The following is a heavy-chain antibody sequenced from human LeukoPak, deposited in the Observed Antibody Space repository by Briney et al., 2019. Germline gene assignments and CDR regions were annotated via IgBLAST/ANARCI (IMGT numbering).Heavy chain of an antibody. J-gene: IGHJ4*02. Sequence: ASVKVSCKASGYSFTSLEVNWVRQAPGQGLEWMGWISAYNGHTKFAQKFQGRVTMTTDTSTTTAYLELRSLRSDDTAVYYCASGLQWPGFDYWGQGTPVTVSS. D-gene: IGHD4-11*01. CDR3: ASGLQWPGFDY. CDR1: GYSFTSLE. V-gene: IGHV1-18*01. CDR2: ISAYNGHT.